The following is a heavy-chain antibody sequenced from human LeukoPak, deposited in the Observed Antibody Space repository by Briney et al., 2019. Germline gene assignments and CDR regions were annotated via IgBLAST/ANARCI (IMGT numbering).Heavy chain of an antibody. V-gene: IGHV3-23*01. CDR3: AKIRGVRDYFDY. CDR1: GFTFSSYG. D-gene: IGHD3-10*01. CDR2: ISGSGGST. J-gene: IGHJ4*02. Sequence: GGSLRLSCAASGFTFSSYGMSRVRQAPGKGLEWVSAISGSGGSTYYADSVKGRFTISRDNSKNTLYLQMNSLRAEDTAVYYCAKIRGVRDYFDYWGQGTLVTVSS.